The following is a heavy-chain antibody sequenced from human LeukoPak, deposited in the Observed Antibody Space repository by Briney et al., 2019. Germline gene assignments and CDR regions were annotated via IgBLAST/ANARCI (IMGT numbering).Heavy chain of an antibody. D-gene: IGHD6-13*01. CDR3: ARAGLGAAADV. Sequence: GGSLRLSCAASGFTFTSYSMNWVRQAPGKGLEWVSYISSSSSIIYYAGSVKGRFTISRDNAKNSLYLQMNSLRAEDTAVYYCARAGLGAAADVWGQGTLVTVSS. CDR2: ISSSSSII. CDR1: GFTFTSYS. V-gene: IGHV3-48*04. J-gene: IGHJ4*02.